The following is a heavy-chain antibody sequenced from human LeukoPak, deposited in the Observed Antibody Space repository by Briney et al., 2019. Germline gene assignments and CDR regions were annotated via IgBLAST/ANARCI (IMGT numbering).Heavy chain of an antibody. CDR1: GYTFTGYY. V-gene: IGHV1-2*02. Sequence: ASVKVSCKASGYTFTGYYMHWVRQAPGQGLEWMGWINPNSGGTNYAQKFQGRVTMTRDTSISTAYMELSRLRSDDTAVYYCARFPRRLPFTNDYGGNPPGYGMDVWSQGTTVTVSS. CDR2: INPNSGGT. CDR3: ARFPRRLPFTNDYGGNPPGYGMDV. J-gene: IGHJ6*02. D-gene: IGHD4-23*01.